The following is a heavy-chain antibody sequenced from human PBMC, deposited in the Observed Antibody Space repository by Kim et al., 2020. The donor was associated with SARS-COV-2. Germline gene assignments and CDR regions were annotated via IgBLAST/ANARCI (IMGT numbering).Heavy chain of an antibody. J-gene: IGHJ4*02. Sequence: SETLSLTCAVYGGSFSGYYWSWIRQPPGKGLEWIGEINHSGSTNYNPSLKSRVTISVDTSKNQFSLKLSSVTAADTAVYYCARLGQLSLSKWGQGTLVTVSS. V-gene: IGHV4-34*01. CDR3: ARLGQLSLSK. CDR2: INHSGST. CDR1: GGSFSGYY. D-gene: IGHD6-13*01.